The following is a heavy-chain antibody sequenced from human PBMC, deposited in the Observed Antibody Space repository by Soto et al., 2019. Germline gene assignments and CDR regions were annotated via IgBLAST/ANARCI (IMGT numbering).Heavy chain of an antibody. V-gene: IGHV1-2*02. J-gene: IGHJ4*02. CDR2: INPNSGGT. D-gene: IGHD5-12*01. CDR3: TSGGYSGYDPFDY. CDR1: GYTFTDYY. Sequence: ASVKVSCKASGYTFTDYYMHWVRQAPGQGLEWMGWINPNSGGTNYAQNFQGRVTMTRDTSISTAYMELSRLRSDDTAVYYCTSGGYSGYDPFDYWGQGTLVTVSS.